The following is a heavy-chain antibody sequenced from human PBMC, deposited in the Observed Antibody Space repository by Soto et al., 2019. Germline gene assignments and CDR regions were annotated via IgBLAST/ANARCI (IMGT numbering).Heavy chain of an antibody. CDR3: AKGGITGTTSDY. CDR2: ISWNSGSI. Sequence: GGSLRLSCAASGFTFDDYAMHWVRQAPGKGLEWVSGISWNSGSIGYADSVKGRFTISRDNAKNSLYLQMNSLRAEDTALYYCAKGGITGTTSDYWGHGTLVTSPQ. D-gene: IGHD1-7*01. J-gene: IGHJ4*01. CDR1: GFTFDDYA. V-gene: IGHV3-9*01.